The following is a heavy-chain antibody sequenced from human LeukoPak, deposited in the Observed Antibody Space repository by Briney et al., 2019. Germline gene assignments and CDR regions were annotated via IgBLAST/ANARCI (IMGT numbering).Heavy chain of an antibody. CDR3: ARDKYDSSGYSAYYGMDV. V-gene: IGHV3-21*01. CDR1: GFTVSSNY. J-gene: IGHJ6*02. D-gene: IGHD3-22*01. Sequence: GGSLRLSCAASGFTVSSNYMSWVRQAPGKGLEWVSSISSSSSYIYYADSVKGRFTIFRDNAKNSLYLQMNSLRAEDTAVYYRARDKYDSSGYSAYYGMDVWGQGTTVTVSS. CDR2: ISSSSSYI.